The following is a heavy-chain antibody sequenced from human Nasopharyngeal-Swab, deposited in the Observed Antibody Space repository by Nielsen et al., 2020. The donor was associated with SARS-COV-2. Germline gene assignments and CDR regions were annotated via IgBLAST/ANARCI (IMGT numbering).Heavy chain of an antibody. V-gene: IGHV1-46*01. J-gene: IGHJ4*02. Sequence: WVRQAPGQGLEWMGIINPSGGSTSYAQKFQGRVTMTRDTSTSTVYMELSSLRSEDTAVYYCARVISLGEYYFDYWGQETLVTVSS. CDR2: INPSGGST. CDR3: ARVISLGEYYFDY. D-gene: IGHD3-10*01.